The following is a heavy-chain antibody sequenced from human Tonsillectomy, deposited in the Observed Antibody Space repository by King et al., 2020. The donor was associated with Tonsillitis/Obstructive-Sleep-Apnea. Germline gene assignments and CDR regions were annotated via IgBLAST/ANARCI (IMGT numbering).Heavy chain of an antibody. V-gene: IGHV4-31*01. CDR1: GGSISSGGYY. D-gene: IGHD2-2*03. CDR3: ARGSGYCSSTSCREAFDI. Sequence: VQLQESGPGLVKPSQTLSLTCTVSGGSISSGGYYWRWIRQHPGKGLEWIGYIYYSGSTYHNPSLKSLVTISVDTSKNQFSLKLSSVTAADTAVYYCARGSGYCSSTSCREAFDIWGQGTMVTVSS. J-gene: IGHJ3*02. CDR2: IYYSGST.